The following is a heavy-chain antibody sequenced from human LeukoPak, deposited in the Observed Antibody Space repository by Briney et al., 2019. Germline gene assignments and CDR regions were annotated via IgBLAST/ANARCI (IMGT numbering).Heavy chain of an antibody. CDR2: INPNSGGT. Sequence: RGASVKVSCKASGYTFTGYYMHWVRQAPGQGLEWMGWINPNSGGTNYAQKFQGRVTMTRDTSISTAYMELSRLRSDDTAVYYCARNYYGSGSYSSWGDAFDIWGQGTMVTVSS. CDR1: GYTFTGYY. V-gene: IGHV1-2*02. D-gene: IGHD3-10*01. CDR3: ARNYYGSGSYSSWGDAFDI. J-gene: IGHJ3*02.